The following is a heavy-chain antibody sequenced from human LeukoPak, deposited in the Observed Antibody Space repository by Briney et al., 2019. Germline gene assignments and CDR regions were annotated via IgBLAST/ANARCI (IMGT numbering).Heavy chain of an antibody. J-gene: IGHJ6*02. CDR3: ARDLGPKKEDYSTYYSYYGMDI. CDR1: GYTFTSYG. D-gene: IGHD4-11*01. Sequence: ASVKVSCKASGYTFTSYGISWVRQAPGQGLEWVGWISAYNGNTNYAQKLQGRVTMTTDTSTSTAYMELRSLRSDDTAVYYCARDLGPKKEDYSTYYSYYGMDIWGQGTTVPVSS. V-gene: IGHV1-18*01. CDR2: ISAYNGNT.